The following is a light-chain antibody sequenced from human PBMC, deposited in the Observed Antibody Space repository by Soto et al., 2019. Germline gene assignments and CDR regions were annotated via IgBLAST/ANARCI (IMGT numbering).Light chain of an antibody. V-gene: IGLV2-23*01. CDR2: EGI. CDR3: CSYVGATTYV. J-gene: IGLJ1*01. CDR1: SSTVGGFNV. Sequence: QSALTQPASVSGSPGQSITISCTGTSSTVGGFNVVSWYQQHPGKAPKVIIYEGIKRPSGVSNRFSGSNSGSTASLTISGLQAEDEADYYCCSYVGATTYVFGPGTRSPS.